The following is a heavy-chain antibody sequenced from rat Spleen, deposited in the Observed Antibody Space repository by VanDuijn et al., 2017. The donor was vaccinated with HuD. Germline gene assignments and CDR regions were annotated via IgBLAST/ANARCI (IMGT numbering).Heavy chain of an antibody. CDR2: ISYDGSST. V-gene: IGHV5-29*01. CDR1: GFTFSDYY. Sequence: EVQLVESDGGLVQPGRSLKLSCAASGFTFSDYYMAWVRQAPTKGLEWVATISYDGSSTYYRDSVKGRFTISRDNAENTAYLQMNSLWSEDTATYYCAVAGYGYWGQGVVVTVSS. J-gene: IGHJ2*01. D-gene: IGHD4-3*01. CDR3: AVAGYGY.